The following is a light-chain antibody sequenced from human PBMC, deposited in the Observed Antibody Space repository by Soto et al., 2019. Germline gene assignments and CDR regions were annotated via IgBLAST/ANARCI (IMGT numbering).Light chain of an antibody. J-gene: IGKJ2*01. V-gene: IGKV1-5*03. Sequence: DIRMTQSPSTLSASVGDRVTITCRASQTISTWLAWYQQRPGKAPKVLIYKASTLHSGVPSRFSGSGSGTEFTLTISSLQPDDFATYYCQQYSSYSYTFGQGTKLEIK. CDR2: KAS. CDR1: QTISTW. CDR3: QQYSSYSYT.